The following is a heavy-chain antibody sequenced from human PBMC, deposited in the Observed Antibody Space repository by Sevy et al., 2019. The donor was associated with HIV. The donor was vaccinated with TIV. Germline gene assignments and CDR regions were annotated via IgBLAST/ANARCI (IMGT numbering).Heavy chain of an antibody. CDR2: ISAYNGNT. CDR3: ARDLRIAAAGETYYYYYGMDV. CDR1: GYTFTSYG. V-gene: IGHV1-18*01. D-gene: IGHD6-13*01. Sequence: ASVKVSCKASGYTFTSYGISWVRQAPGQGLEWMGWISAYNGNTNYTQKLQGRVTMTTDTSTSTAYMELRSLRSDDTAVYYCARDLRIAAAGETYYYYYGMDVWGQGTTVTVSS. J-gene: IGHJ6*02.